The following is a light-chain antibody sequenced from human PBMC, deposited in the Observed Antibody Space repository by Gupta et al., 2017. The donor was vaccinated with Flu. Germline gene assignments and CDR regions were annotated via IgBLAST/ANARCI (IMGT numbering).Light chain of an antibody. Sequence: AIRMTQSPSSFSASTGDRVTITCRASQGISSYLAWYQQKPGKAPKLLIYAASTLQSGVPSRFSGSGSGTDFTLTISCLQSEDFATYYCQQYYGYPLTFGQGTKGE. CDR2: AAS. CDR1: QGISSY. CDR3: QQYYGYPLT. J-gene: IGKJ1*01. V-gene: IGKV1-8*01.